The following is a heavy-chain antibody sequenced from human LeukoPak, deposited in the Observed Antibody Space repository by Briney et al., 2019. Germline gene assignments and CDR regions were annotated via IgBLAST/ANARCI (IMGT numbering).Heavy chain of an antibody. J-gene: IGHJ2*01. CDR2: VSDTGRTT. Sequence: GGSLRLSCAASGFTFSSYVMNWVRQAPGKGLEWVSAVSDTGRTTYYADSVKGRFTISRDNSKNTVYLQMNSLRAEDTALYYCTKNSLAVVITYYWYFDLWGRGTLVTVSS. CDR3: TKNSLAVVITYYWYFDL. V-gene: IGHV3-23*01. D-gene: IGHD3-22*01. CDR1: GFTFSSYV.